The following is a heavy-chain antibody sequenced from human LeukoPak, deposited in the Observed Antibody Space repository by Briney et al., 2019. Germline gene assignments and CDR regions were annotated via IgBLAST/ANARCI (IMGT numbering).Heavy chain of an antibody. CDR3: ASDIIASDAFDI. D-gene: IGHD6-13*01. V-gene: IGHV1-2*02. CDR2: INPNSGGT. Sequence: APVKVSCKASGYTFTGYYMHWVRQAPGQGLEWMGWINPNSGGTNYAQKFQGRVTMTRDTSISTAYMELSRLRSDDTAVYYCASDIIASDAFDIWGQGTMVTVSS. J-gene: IGHJ3*02. CDR1: GYTFTGYY.